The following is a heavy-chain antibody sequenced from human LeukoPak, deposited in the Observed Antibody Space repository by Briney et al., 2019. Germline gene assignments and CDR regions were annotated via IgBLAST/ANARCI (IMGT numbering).Heavy chain of an antibody. V-gene: IGHV3-23*01. J-gene: IGHJ6*02. CDR1: EFTFSSYA. Sequence: PGGSLRLSCAASEFTFSSYAMCWVRQAPGKWLEWVSAISGTGGSTYYADSVKGRFTISRDNSKNTLYLQMNSLRAEDTAVYYCAKDTDSTGYYYYYYAMDVWGQGTTVAVSS. CDR3: AKDTDSTGYYYYYYAMDV. D-gene: IGHD3-22*01. CDR2: ISGTGGST.